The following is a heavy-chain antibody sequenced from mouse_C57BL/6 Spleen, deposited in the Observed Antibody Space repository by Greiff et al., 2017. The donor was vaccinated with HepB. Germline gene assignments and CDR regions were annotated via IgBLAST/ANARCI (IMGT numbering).Heavy chain of an antibody. V-gene: IGHV1-80*01. J-gene: IGHJ2*01. Sequence: VQGVESGAELVKPGASVKISCKASGYAFSSYWMNWVKQRPGKGLEWIGQIYPGDGDTNYNGKFKGKATLTADKSSSTAYMQLSSLTSEDSAVYFCARGGYGSSFDYWGQGTTLTVSS. D-gene: IGHD1-1*01. CDR2: IYPGDGDT. CDR3: ARGGYGSSFDY. CDR1: GYAFSSYW.